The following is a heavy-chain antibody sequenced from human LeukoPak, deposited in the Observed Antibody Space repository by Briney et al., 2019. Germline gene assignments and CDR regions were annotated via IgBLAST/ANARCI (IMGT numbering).Heavy chain of an antibody. V-gene: IGHV1-69*05. J-gene: IGHJ3*02. CDR1: GGTFSSYA. CDR3: ARVDIVVVVAAISAFDI. CDR2: IIPIFGTA. Sequence: ASVKVSCKASGGTFSSYAISWVRQAPGQGLEWMGGIIPIFGTADYAQKLQGRVTMTTDTPTSTAYMELRSLRSDDTAVYYCARVDIVVVVAAISAFDIWGQGTMVTVSS. D-gene: IGHD2-15*01.